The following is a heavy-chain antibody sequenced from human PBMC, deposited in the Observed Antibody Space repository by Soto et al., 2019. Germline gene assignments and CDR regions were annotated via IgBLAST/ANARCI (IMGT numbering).Heavy chain of an antibody. CDR3: TTGWSSTDY. D-gene: IGHD6-13*01. CDR2: IKSKSAGGTT. Sequence: EVQLVESGGGLVKPGGSLRLSCAASGFIFTDAWMNWVRQAPGKGLEWVGRIKSKSAGGTTEYAAPVKGRFIISRDDSKNMLYLQMKSLKIDDTAVYYCTTGWSSTDYWGQGTLVTVSS. J-gene: IGHJ4*02. V-gene: IGHV3-15*01. CDR1: GFIFTDAW.